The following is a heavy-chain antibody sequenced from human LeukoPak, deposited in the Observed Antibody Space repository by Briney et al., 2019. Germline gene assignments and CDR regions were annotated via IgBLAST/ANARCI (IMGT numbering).Heavy chain of an antibody. D-gene: IGHD2-15*01. CDR2: ISAYNGNT. Sequence: ASVKVSCKASGYTFTSYGISWVRQAPGQGLEWMGWISAYNGNTNYAQKLQGRATMTTDTSTSTAYMELRSLRSDDTAVYYCARGPIVVVVAATGYFQHWGQGTLVTVSS. V-gene: IGHV1-18*01. CDR3: ARGPIVVVVAATGYFQH. J-gene: IGHJ1*01. CDR1: GYTFTSYG.